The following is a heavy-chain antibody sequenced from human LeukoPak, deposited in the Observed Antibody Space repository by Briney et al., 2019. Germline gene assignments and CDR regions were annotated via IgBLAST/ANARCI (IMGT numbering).Heavy chain of an antibody. D-gene: IGHD3-10*01. Sequence: GGSLRLSCAASGFTFSSYWMSWVRQAPGKGLEWVANIKQDGSEKNYVDSVKGRFTISRDKAKNSTYLQMNSLRAEQTAVYCSARVVPKNLLSFGLNYYYMDVWGKGTTVTISS. V-gene: IGHV3-7*01. CDR3: ARVVPKNLLSFGLNYYYMDV. J-gene: IGHJ6*03. CDR2: IKQDGSEK. CDR1: GFTFSSYW.